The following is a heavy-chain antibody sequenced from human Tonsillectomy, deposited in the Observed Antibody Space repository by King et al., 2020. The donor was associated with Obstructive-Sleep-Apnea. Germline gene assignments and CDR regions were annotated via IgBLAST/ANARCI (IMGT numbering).Heavy chain of an antibody. CDR3: ARDFTMIMFGGVIVD. D-gene: IGHD3-16*02. Sequence: EQLVQSGGGVVQPGGSLRLSCAASGFTFSSYAMHWVRQAPGKGLEWVAGISYDGSNKYYTDSVKGRFSISRDNSKNTLYLQMNSLRPEDTAMYYCARDFTMIMFGGVIVDWGQGTLVTVSS. CDR1: GFTFSSYA. CDR2: ISYDGSNK. J-gene: IGHJ4*02. V-gene: IGHV3-30*04.